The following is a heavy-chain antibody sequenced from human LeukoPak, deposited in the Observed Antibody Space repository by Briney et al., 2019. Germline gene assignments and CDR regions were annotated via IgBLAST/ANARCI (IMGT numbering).Heavy chain of an antibody. D-gene: IGHD3-22*01. V-gene: IGHV4-4*09. CDR3: ARNDILEHFDY. Sequence: SETLSLTCTVSGGSISSYYWSWIRQPPGKGLEWIGYIYTSGSTNYNPSLKSRVTISVDTSKNQFSLKLSSVTAADTAVYYCARNDILEHFDYWGQGTLVTVSS. CDR2: IYTSGST. J-gene: IGHJ4*02. CDR1: GGSISSYY.